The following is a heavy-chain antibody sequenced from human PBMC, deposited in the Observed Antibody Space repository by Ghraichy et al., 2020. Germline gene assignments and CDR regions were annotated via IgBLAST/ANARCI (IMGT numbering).Heavy chain of an antibody. CDR2: IGAYNRNT. V-gene: IGHV1-18*01. CDR1: GHTFSTYG. D-gene: IGHD4-17*01. Sequence: ASVKVSCKDSGHTFSTYGISWVRQAPGQGLEWMGWIGAYNRNTNYAQKFQGRVTMTTDTSTSTAYMELRSLRSDDTAVSYFAIRLNDYGDYWFDPWGQGTLVTVSS. J-gene: IGHJ5*02. CDR3: AIRLNDYGDYWFDP.